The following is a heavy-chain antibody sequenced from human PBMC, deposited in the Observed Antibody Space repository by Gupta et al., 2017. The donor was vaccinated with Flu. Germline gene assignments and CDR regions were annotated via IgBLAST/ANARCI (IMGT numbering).Heavy chain of an antibody. CDR2: VKTKDDEETR. CDR3: ATGILGNEN. Sequence: VHLVEFGGGVVKPGGSLRLSCGGLEVAFRNAWMSWVRQTAEKGLEWSARVKTKDDEETRDYAASVKDRFIVSLDNSVNTVYLQMSGLKIEDTGVYYCATGILGNENWGQGAPVTVSS. V-gene: IGHV3-15*01. J-gene: IGHJ4*02. D-gene: IGHD1-1*01. CDR1: EVAFRNAW.